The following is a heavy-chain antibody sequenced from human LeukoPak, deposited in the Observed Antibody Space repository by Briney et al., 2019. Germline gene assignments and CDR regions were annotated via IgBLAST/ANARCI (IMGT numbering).Heavy chain of an antibody. V-gene: IGHV4-39*07. J-gene: IGHJ3*02. CDR2: IYYSGST. Sequence: SETLSLTCTVSGGSISSSSYYWGWIRQPPGKGLEWIGSIYYSGSTYYNPSLKSRVTISVDTSKNQFSLKLSSVTAADTAVYYCARLVVVAATPFDIWGQGTMVTVSS. CDR1: GGSISSSSYY. CDR3: ARLVVVAATPFDI. D-gene: IGHD2-15*01.